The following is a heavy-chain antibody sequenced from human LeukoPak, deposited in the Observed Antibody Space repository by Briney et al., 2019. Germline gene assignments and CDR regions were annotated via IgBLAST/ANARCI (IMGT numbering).Heavy chain of an antibody. J-gene: IGHJ2*01. V-gene: IGHV3-11*03. Sequence: GGSLRLSCAASGITFSDYYMTWIRQAPGKGLEWVSYISSSSSYTNYADSVKGRFTISRDNAKNSLYLQMNSLRDEATAVYYCARHHWHFDLWGRGTLVTVSS. CDR3: ARHHWHFDL. CDR2: ISSSSSYT. CDR1: GITFSDYY.